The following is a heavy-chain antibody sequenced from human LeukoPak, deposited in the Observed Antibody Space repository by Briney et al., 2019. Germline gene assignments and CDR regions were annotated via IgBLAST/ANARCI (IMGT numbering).Heavy chain of an antibody. V-gene: IGHV5-51*01. J-gene: IGHJ5*02. D-gene: IGHD1-26*01. CDR1: GYSFTSYW. Sequence: GESLKISCTGSGYSFTSYWIGWVRQMPGKGLEWMGIIYLGDSDTRYSPSFQGQVTISADKSISTAYLQWSSLKASDTAMYYCARFHSNSGSYYLDPWGQGTLVTVSS. CDR3: ARFHSNSGSYYLDP. CDR2: IYLGDSDT.